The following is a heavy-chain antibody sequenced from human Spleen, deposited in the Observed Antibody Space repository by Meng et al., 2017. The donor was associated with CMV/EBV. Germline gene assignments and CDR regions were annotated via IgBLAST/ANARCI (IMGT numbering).Heavy chain of an antibody. CDR3: ARALDDYGSGSPRQ. J-gene: IGHJ4*02. V-gene: IGHV4-30-4*08. CDR2: IYYSGST. Sequence: SETLSLTCTVSGGSISSGDYYWSWIRQPPGKGLEWIGYIYYSGSTYYNPSLKSRVSISVDTSKNHFSLKLSSVTAADTAVYYCARALDDYGSGSPRQWGQGTLVTVSS. CDR1: GGSISSGDYY. D-gene: IGHD3-10*01.